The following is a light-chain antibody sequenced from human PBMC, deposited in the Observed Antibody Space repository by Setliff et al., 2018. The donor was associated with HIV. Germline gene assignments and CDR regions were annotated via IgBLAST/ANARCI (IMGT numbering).Light chain of an antibody. V-gene: IGLV2-14*02. Sequence: QSVLTQPASVSESPGQSSTISCTGTSSDVGSYNIVSWYQQHPGKAHKLMIYEVTKRPSGVSNRFSGSKSGNTDALTISGLQAEDEADYYCSSYTSTSTLFVFGTGTKVTVL. J-gene: IGLJ1*01. CDR2: EVT. CDR3: SSYTSTSTLFV. CDR1: SSDVGSYNI.